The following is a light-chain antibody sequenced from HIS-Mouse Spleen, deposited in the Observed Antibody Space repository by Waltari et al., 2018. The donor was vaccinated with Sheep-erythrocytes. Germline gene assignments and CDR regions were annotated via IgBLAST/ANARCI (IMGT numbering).Light chain of an antibody. V-gene: IGLV2-8*01. CDR3: SSYAGSNNYV. CDR2: EVS. J-gene: IGLJ1*01. CDR1: SSDVGGYNY. Sequence: QSALTQPPSASGSPGQSVTISCTGTSSDVGGYNYVSWYQQHPGKAPKLMIYEVSKRPSGVPDSFFGSKSGNTASLTVSGLQAEDEADYYCSSYAGSNNYVFGTGTKVTVL.